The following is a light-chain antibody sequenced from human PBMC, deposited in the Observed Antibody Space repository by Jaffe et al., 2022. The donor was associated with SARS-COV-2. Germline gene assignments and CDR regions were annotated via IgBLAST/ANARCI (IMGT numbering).Light chain of an antibody. J-gene: IGLJ1*01. CDR3: LSYAGNNEFV. Sequence: QSALTQPPSASGSPGQSVTISCTGTSGDVGTYYYVSWYQQHPGKAPKVIIYDVSKRPSGVPDRFSGSKSGNTASLTVSGLQAEDEADYYCLSYAGNNEFVFGSGTKVTVL. V-gene: IGLV2-8*01. CDR2: DVS. CDR1: SGDVGTYYY.